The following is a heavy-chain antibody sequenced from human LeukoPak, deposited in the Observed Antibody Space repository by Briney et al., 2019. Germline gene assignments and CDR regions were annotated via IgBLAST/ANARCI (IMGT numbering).Heavy chain of an antibody. V-gene: IGHV4-31*03. CDR2: IYYSGST. J-gene: IGHJ4*02. CDR3: ARLRHNGYSYGYVDY. D-gene: IGHD5-18*01. CDR1: GGSISSGGYY. Sequence: PSETLSLTCTVSGGSISSGGYYWSWIRQRPGKGLEWIGYIYYSGSTYYNPSLRSRITISLDTSKNQFSLKLSSVIAADTAVYYCARLRHNGYSYGYVDYWGQGTLVTVS.